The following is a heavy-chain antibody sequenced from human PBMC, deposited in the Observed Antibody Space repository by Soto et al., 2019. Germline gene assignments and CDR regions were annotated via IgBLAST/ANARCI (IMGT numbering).Heavy chain of an antibody. V-gene: IGHV3-49*03. CDR2: IRSKAYGGTT. J-gene: IGHJ5*02. CDR1: GFTFGDYA. D-gene: IGHD3-3*01. Sequence: HPGGSLRLSCTASGFTFGDYAMSWFRQAPGKGLEWVGFIRSKAYGGTTEYAASVKGRFTISRDDSKSIAYLQMNSLKTEDTAVYYCTRVPLGYDFWSGYLNWFDPWGQGTLVTVSS. CDR3: TRVPLGYDFWSGYLNWFDP.